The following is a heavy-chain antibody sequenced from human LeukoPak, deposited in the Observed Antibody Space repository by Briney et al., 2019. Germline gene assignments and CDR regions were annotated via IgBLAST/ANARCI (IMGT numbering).Heavy chain of an antibody. Sequence: SETLSLTCTVSGGSISSGSYYWSWIRQPAGKGLEWIGRIYTSGSTNYNPSLKSRVTISVDTSKNQFSLKLTSVTAADTAVYYCARVGHNCGGDCYSPWFDPWGQGTLVTVSS. J-gene: IGHJ5*02. V-gene: IGHV4-61*02. D-gene: IGHD2-21*02. CDR3: ARVGHNCGGDCYSPWFDP. CDR1: GGSISSGSYY. CDR2: IYTSGST.